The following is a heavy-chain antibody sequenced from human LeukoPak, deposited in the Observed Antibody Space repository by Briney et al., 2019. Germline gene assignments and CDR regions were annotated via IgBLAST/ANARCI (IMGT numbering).Heavy chain of an antibody. CDR2: INPNSGGT. V-gene: IGHV1-2*02. CDR3: ARDPDIAAAGLIDY. J-gene: IGHJ4*02. Sequence: AASVKVSCKASGYTFTGYYMHWVRQAPGQGLEWMGWINPNSGGTNYAQKFQGGVTMTRDTSISTAYMELSRLRSDDTAVYYCARDPDIAAAGLIDYWGQGTLVTVSS. D-gene: IGHD6-13*01. CDR1: GYTFTGYY.